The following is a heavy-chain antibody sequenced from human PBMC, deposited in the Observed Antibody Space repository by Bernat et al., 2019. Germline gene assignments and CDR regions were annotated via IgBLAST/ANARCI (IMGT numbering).Heavy chain of an antibody. Sequence: QVQLVESGGGVVQPGRSLRLSCAASGFTFSSYGMHWVRQAPGKRLEWVAVIWYDGSNKYYADSVKGRFTISRDNSKNTLYLQMNSLRAEDTAVYYCASRGYDYVWGSYRYNDAFDIWGQGTMVTVSS. CDR2: IWYDGSNK. V-gene: IGHV3-33*01. CDR1: GFTFSSYG. J-gene: IGHJ3*02. CDR3: ASRGYDYVWGSYRYNDAFDI. D-gene: IGHD3-16*02.